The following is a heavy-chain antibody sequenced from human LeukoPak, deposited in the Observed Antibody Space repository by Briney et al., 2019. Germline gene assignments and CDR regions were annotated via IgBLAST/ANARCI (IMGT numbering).Heavy chain of an antibody. CDR2: ISADGSDA. Sequence: GGSLRLSCEASGFTFSNFWMHWVRQASEKGLVWVSRISADGSDAVYADSVKGRFTMSRDNAKNTVHLQMNNLRAEDTAVYYCARDRPHNWFDPWGQGTLVTVSS. J-gene: IGHJ5*02. CDR3: ARDRPHNWFDP. CDR1: GFTFSNFW. V-gene: IGHV3-74*01.